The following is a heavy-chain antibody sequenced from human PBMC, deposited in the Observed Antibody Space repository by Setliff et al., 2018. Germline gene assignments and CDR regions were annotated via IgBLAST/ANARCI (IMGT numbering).Heavy chain of an antibody. D-gene: IGHD1-26*01. V-gene: IGHV5-51*01. J-gene: IGHJ3*02. Sequence: GESLKISCKGSGYTFTNYWIAWVRQMPGKGLEYMGIIYPADSDTTYSPSFQGQVTISADKSINTAYLQWSSLTASDTAIYYCARVGPLTDDAFDIWGQGTMVTVSS. CDR2: IYPADSDT. CDR1: GYTFTNYW. CDR3: ARVGPLTDDAFDI.